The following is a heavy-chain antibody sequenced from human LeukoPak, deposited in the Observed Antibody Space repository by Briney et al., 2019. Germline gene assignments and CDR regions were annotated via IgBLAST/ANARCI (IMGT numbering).Heavy chain of an antibody. Sequence: PGGSLRLSCAAPGFTLSRHMMSWGREAPGEGLGWVANIMQDGSEKYYVDAVKGRFTICRENAKNSLYLQMNSLRVEDTAVYYCARLGYPWYYDYWGQGTLVTVSS. J-gene: IGHJ4*02. V-gene: IGHV3-7*01. CDR2: IMQDGSEK. CDR3: ARLGYPWYYDY. CDR1: GFTLSRHM. D-gene: IGHD2-15*01.